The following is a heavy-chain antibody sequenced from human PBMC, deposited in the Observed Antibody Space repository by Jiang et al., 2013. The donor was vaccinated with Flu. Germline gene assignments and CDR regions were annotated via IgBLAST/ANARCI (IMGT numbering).Heavy chain of an antibody. J-gene: IGHJ4*02. CDR3: ATLRGSSYDTYLMDF. CDR1: GFIFNYYA. V-gene: IGHV3-30*02. Sequence: QLVESGGGVVQPGGSLRLSCAASGFIFNYYAMFWVRQAPGKGLEWVASIRHDGTTQYYADSVKGRFTVSRENSKKTLYLQMNSLRGDDTAVYYCATLRGSSYDTYLMDFWGQGTRVTVSS. CDR2: IRHDGTTQ. D-gene: IGHD3-9*01.